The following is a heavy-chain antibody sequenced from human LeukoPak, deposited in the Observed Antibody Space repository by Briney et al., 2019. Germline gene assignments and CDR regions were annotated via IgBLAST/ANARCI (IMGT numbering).Heavy chain of an antibody. CDR2: INTNTGNP. V-gene: IGHV7-4-1*02. D-gene: IGHD3-22*01. CDR3: ARARNTYYYDSSGYGPTDY. Sequence: ASVKVSCKASGYTFTSYAMNWVRQAPGQGLEWMGWINTNTGNPTYAQGFTGRFVFSLDTSVSTAYLQISSLKAEDTAVYYCARARNTYYYDSSGYGPTDYWGQGTLVTVSS. CDR1: GYTFTSYA. J-gene: IGHJ4*02.